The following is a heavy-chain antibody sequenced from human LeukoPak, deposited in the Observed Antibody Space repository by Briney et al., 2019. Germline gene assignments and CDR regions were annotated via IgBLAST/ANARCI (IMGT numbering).Heavy chain of an antibody. Sequence: SGGSLRLSCAASGFTFSSYSMNWVRQAPGKGLEWVSYISSSSSTIYYADSVKGRFTISRDNAKNSLSLQMNSLRAEDTAVYYCARALNYDILTGYCDYWGQGTLVTVSS. CDR3: ARALNYDILTGYCDY. J-gene: IGHJ4*02. CDR1: GFTFSSYS. D-gene: IGHD3-9*01. V-gene: IGHV3-48*04. CDR2: ISSSSSTI.